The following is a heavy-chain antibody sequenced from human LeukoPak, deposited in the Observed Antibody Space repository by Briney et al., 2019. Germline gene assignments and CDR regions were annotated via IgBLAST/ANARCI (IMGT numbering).Heavy chain of an antibody. CDR1: GFTFSSYA. Sequence: GGSLRLSCAASGFTFSSYAMSWVRQAPGKGLERVSAISGSGGSTYYADSVKGRFTISRDNSKNTLYLQMNSLRAEDTAVYYCAKYPPGYDYVWGSHTTGAYFDYWGQGTLVTVSS. CDR2: ISGSGGST. J-gene: IGHJ4*02. CDR3: AKYPPGYDYVWGSHTTGAYFDY. V-gene: IGHV3-23*01. D-gene: IGHD3-16*01.